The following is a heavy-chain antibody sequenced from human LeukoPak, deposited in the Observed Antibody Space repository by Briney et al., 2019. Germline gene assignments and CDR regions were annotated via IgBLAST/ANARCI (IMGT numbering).Heavy chain of an antibody. Sequence: GGSLRLSCAASGFTFSSYWMHWVRQAPGKGLVWVSRINSDGSSTNYADSVKGRFTISRDNAKNTLCLQMNSLRAEDTAVYYCARDRGVATFFDYWGQGTLVTVSS. CDR1: GFTFSSYW. V-gene: IGHV3-74*01. J-gene: IGHJ4*02. CDR3: ARDRGVATFFDY. CDR2: INSDGSST. D-gene: IGHD5-12*01.